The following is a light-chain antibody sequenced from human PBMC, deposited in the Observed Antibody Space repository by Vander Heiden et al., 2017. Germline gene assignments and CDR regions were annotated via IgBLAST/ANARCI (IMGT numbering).Light chain of an antibody. CDR2: GNS. V-gene: IGLV1-40*01. CDR3: QSYDSSLSGSGV. Sequence: QSVLTQPPSVSGAPGQRVTISCTGSSPNIGAGYDVHWYQQLPGTAPKLLIYGNSNRPSGVPDRFSGSKSGTSASLAITGLQAEDEADYYCQSYDSSLSGSGVFGGGTKLTVI. CDR1: SPNIGAGYD. J-gene: IGLJ2*01.